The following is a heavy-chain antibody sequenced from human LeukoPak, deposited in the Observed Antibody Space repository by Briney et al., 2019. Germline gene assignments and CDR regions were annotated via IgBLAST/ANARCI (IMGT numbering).Heavy chain of an antibody. Sequence: GGSLRLSCAASGFTFSDYSMNWVRQAPGKALEWISYIGGRGDGISYADSVKGRFTISRDNAKNSLYLQMNSLRAEDTAVYYCARARAYCGGDCYLLGVDYWGQGTLVTVSS. J-gene: IGHJ4*02. D-gene: IGHD2-21*02. V-gene: IGHV3-21*05. CDR1: GFTFSDYS. CDR3: ARARAYCGGDCYLLGVDY. CDR2: IGGRGDGI.